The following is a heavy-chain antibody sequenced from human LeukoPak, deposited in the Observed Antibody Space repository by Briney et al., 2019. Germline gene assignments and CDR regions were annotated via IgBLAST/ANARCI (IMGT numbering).Heavy chain of an antibody. Sequence: ASVKVSCKASGYTFTSYYMHWVRQAPGQGLEWMGIINPSGGSTSYAQKFQGRVTMTRNTSISTAYMELSSLRSEDTAVYYCARVAVYEFDYWGQGTLVTVSS. CDR2: INPSGGST. J-gene: IGHJ4*02. D-gene: IGHD6-6*01. CDR1: GYTFTSYY. CDR3: ARVAVYEFDY. V-gene: IGHV1-46*01.